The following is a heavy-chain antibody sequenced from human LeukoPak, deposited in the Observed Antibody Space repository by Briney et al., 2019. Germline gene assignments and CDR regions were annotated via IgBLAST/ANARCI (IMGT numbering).Heavy chain of an antibody. D-gene: IGHD6-19*01. CDR3: VRDNLENQWLERSY. Sequence: GGSLRLSCAASGFTFSLYNMNWVRQAPGKGLEWVSQISASETSIKYADSVRGRFTISRDNVKNSVYLQMNSLRAEDTAIYYCVRDNLENQWLERSYWGQGTLVTVSS. CDR2: ISASETSI. V-gene: IGHV3-48*03. CDR1: GFTFSLYN. J-gene: IGHJ4*02.